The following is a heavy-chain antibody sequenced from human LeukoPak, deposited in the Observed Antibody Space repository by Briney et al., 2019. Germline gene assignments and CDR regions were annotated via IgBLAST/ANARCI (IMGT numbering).Heavy chain of an antibody. Sequence: KPSETLSLTCTVSGGSISSSTYYWGWIRQPPGKGLEWIGSIYYSGSTFYNPSLKSRVTISVDTSKNQFSLKLSSVTAADTAVYYCARGAVRYEGGSYYSYWFDPWGQGTLVTVSS. CDR2: IYYSGST. CDR3: ARGAVRYEGGSYYSYWFDP. CDR1: GGSISSSTYY. V-gene: IGHV4-39*07. J-gene: IGHJ5*02. D-gene: IGHD1-26*01.